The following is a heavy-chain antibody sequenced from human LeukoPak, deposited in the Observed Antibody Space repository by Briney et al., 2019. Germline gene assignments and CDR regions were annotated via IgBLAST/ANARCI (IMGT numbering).Heavy chain of an antibody. V-gene: IGHV3-11*01. CDR3: ARQKDIVVVPAAPIDY. Sequence: GGSLRLSCAASGFTFSDYYMSWIRQAPGKGLEWVSYISSSGSTIYYADSVKGRFTISRDNAKNLLYLQMNSLRAEDTAVYYCARQKDIVVVPAAPIDYWGQGTLVTVSS. J-gene: IGHJ4*02. CDR1: GFTFSDYY. D-gene: IGHD2-2*01. CDR2: ISSSGSTI.